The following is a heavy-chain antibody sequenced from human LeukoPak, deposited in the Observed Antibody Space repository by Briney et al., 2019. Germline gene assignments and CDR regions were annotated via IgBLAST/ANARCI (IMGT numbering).Heavy chain of an antibody. Sequence: SETLSLTCTVYGGSISSSSYYWGWIRQPPGKGLEWIGSIYYSGSTYYNPSLKSRVTISVDTSKNQFSLKLSSVTAADTAVYYCATNPKDIVLMVYFDYWGQGTLVTVSS. CDR3: ATNPKDIVLMVYFDY. D-gene: IGHD2-8*01. CDR1: GGSISSSSYY. V-gene: IGHV4-39*01. J-gene: IGHJ4*02. CDR2: IYYSGST.